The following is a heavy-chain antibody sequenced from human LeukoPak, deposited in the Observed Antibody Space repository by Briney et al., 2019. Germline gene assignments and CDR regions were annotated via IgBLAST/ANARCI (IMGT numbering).Heavy chain of an antibody. J-gene: IGHJ3*02. V-gene: IGHV5-51*01. Sequence: GESLKISCKGSGYSFTSYWIGWVRQMRGKGLEWMGIIYPGDSDTRYSPSFQGQVTISADKSIGTAYLQWSSLKASDTAMYYCARRPYYYDSSGYHAAFDIWGQGTMVTVSS. D-gene: IGHD3-22*01. CDR2: IYPGDSDT. CDR3: ARRPYYYDSSGYHAAFDI. CDR1: GYSFTSYW.